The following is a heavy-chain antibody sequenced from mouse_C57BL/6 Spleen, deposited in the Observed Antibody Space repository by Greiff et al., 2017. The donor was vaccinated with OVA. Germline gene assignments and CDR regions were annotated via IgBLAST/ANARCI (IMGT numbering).Heavy chain of an antibody. CDR3: ARYYYGSSYGEVAY. J-gene: IGHJ3*01. Sequence: QVQLKQSGPELVKPGASVKISCKASGYAFSSSWMNWVKQRPGKGLEWIGRVYPGDGDTNYNGKFKGKATLTADKSSSTAYMQLSSLTSEDSAVYFCARYYYGSSYGEVAYWGQGTLVTVSA. V-gene: IGHV1-82*01. D-gene: IGHD1-1*01. CDR2: VYPGDGDT. CDR1: GYAFSSSW.